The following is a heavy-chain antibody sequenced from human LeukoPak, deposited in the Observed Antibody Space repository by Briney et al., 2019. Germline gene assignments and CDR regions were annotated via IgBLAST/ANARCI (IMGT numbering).Heavy chain of an antibody. CDR2: IYYSGST. Sequence: SETLSLTCTVSGGSISSYYWSWIRQPPGKGLEWIGYIYYSGSTNYNPSLKSRVTISVDTSKNQFSLKLSSVTAADTAVYYCARTYYYDSSGYYYVSPTFDYWGQGTLVTVSS. J-gene: IGHJ4*02. V-gene: IGHV4-59*01. D-gene: IGHD3-22*01. CDR3: ARTYYYDSSGYYYVSPTFDY. CDR1: GGSISSYY.